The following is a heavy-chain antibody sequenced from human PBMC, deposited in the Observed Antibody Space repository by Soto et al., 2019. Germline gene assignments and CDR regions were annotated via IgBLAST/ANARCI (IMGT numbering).Heavy chain of an antibody. CDR3: ARGPDYGIYYHYDHGMDV. J-gene: IGHJ6*02. Sequence: PSETLCLSCTDSGGTVSIGSYYLSWIRQPPGKGLEWIGHIYYSGSTNYNPSLKSRATISVDTSKNQFSLKLSSVTAAEMSMYSCARGPDYGIYYHYDHGMDVRPQGTTFTVSS. CDR2: IYYSGST. D-gene: IGHD4-17*01. CDR1: GGTVSIGSYY. V-gene: IGHV4-61*01.